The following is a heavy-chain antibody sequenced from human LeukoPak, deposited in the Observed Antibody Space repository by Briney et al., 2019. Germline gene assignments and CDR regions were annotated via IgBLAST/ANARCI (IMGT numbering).Heavy chain of an antibody. D-gene: IGHD1-26*01. J-gene: IGHJ4*02. Sequence: PGGSLRLSCAASRITFTSYSMSCVRQAPGKGLEWVANIKQDGSEKYYVDSVKGRFTISRDNAKNSLYLQMNSLRAEDTAVYYCARRRYSGSSQHFDYWGQGTLVTVSS. CDR2: IKQDGSEK. CDR3: ARRRYSGSSQHFDY. CDR1: RITFTSYS. V-gene: IGHV3-7*01.